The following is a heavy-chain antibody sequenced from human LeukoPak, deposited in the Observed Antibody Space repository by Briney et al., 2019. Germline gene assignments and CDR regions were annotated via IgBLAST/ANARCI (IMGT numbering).Heavy chain of an antibody. CDR3: ARVHYSSGWYIDY. V-gene: IGHV3-48*01. CDR1: GFTFSSYS. J-gene: IGHJ4*02. D-gene: IGHD6-19*01. Sequence: GGSLRLSCAASGFTFSSYSMNWVRQAPGKGLEWVSYISSSSSTIYYADSVKGRFTISRDNAKNSLYLQMNSLRVEDTAAYYCARVHYSSGWYIDYWGQGTLVTVSS. CDR2: ISSSSSTI.